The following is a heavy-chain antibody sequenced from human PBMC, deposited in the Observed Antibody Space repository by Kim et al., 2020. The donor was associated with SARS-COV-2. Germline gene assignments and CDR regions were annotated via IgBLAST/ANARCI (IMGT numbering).Heavy chain of an antibody. CDR3: ARKTTVTTWAHYYYGMDV. D-gene: IGHD4-17*01. V-gene: IGHV1-69*13. CDR1: GGTFSSYA. Sequence: SVKVSCKASGGTFSSYAISWVRQAPGQGLEWMGGIIPIFGTANYAQKFQGRVTITADESTSTAYMELSSLRSEDTAVYYCARKTTVTTWAHYYYGMDVWGQGTTVTVSS. CDR2: IIPIFGTA. J-gene: IGHJ6*02.